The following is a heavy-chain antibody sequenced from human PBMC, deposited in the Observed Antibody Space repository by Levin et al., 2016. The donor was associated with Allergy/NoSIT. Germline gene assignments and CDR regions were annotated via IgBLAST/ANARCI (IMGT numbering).Heavy chain of an antibody. CDR2: ISSDGVHK. CDR3: ARDFNRGKLDY. CDR1: GFAFSTYA. J-gene: IGHJ4*02. D-gene: IGHD1-14*01. V-gene: IGHV3-30-3*01. Sequence: GESLKISCAASGFAFSTYAIHWVRQAPGKGLDWLAFISSDGVHKYYAASVKGRFTISRDNSKNALYLQLSSLRAEDTAVYYCARDFNRGKLDYWGQGTLVTVSS.